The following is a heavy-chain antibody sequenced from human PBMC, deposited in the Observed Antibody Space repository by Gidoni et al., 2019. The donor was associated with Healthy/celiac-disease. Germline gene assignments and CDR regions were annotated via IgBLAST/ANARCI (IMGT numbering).Heavy chain of an antibody. V-gene: IGHV1-58*02. CDR2: IVVGSGNT. CDR1: GFTFTSSA. Sequence: QMQLVQSGPEVKKPGTSVKVSCKASGFTFTSSAMQWVRQARGQRLEWIGWIVVGSGNTNYAQKFQERVTITRDMSTSTAYMELSSLRSEDTAVYYCAADWQYYYDSSGYYHDAFDIWGQGTMVTVSS. D-gene: IGHD3-22*01. J-gene: IGHJ3*02. CDR3: AADWQYYYDSSGYYHDAFDI.